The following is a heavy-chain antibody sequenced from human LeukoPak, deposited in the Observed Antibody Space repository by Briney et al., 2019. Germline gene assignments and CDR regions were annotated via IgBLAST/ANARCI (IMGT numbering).Heavy chain of an antibody. Sequence: GGSLRLSCAASGFTFSSYGMHWVRQAPGKGLEWVAVISYDGSNKYYADSVKGRFTISRDNSKNTLYLQMNSLRAEDTAVYYCAKGWWDPGSYFDYWGQGTLVTVSS. V-gene: IGHV3-30*18. CDR2: ISYDGSNK. J-gene: IGHJ4*02. CDR1: GFTFSSYG. CDR3: AKGWWDPGSYFDY. D-gene: IGHD1-26*01.